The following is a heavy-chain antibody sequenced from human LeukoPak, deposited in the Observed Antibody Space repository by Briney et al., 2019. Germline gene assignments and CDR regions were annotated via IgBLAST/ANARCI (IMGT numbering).Heavy chain of an antibody. Sequence: SETLSLTCIVSGDSIRSYYWNWIRQAPGKALEWIGHIHNNGDSAYNFSLKSRVTISMDTSKNQFSLKLSSVTAADTAVYYCGRCGYFDSGNYFVVDYWGQGTVVTVSS. V-gene: IGHV4-59*01. D-gene: IGHD3-22*01. CDR1: GDSIRSYY. CDR2: IHNNGDS. CDR3: GRCGYFDSGNYFVVDY. J-gene: IGHJ4*02.